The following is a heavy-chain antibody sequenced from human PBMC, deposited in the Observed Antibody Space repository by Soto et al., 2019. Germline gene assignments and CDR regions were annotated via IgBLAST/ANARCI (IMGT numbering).Heavy chain of an antibody. CDR1: GVTFSSDG. D-gene: IGHD6-19*01. CDR3: ARARSSGWYRDAFDI. CDR2: IWYDGSNK. Sequence: GGSLRLSCAASGVTFSSDGMHWVRQAPGKGLEWVAVIWYDGSNKYYADSVKGRFTISRDNSKNTLYLQMNSLRAEDTAVYYCARARSSGWYRDAFDIWGQGTMVTVSS. V-gene: IGHV3-33*01. J-gene: IGHJ3*02.